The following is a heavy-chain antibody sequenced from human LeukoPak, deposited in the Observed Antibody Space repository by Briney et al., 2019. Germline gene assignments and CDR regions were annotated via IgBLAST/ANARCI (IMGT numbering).Heavy chain of an antibody. J-gene: IGHJ4*02. CDR3: SRDPRVLDY. CDR1: GFIFNDYY. V-gene: IGHV3-11*01. CDR2: ISSSGTTI. Sequence: PGGSLRLSCAASGFIFNDYYMTWIRQAPGKGLEWVSYISSSGTTIYYADSVKGRFTISRDNAKKSLYLQINSLRAEDTAVYYCSRDPRVLDYWGQGTLVTVSS.